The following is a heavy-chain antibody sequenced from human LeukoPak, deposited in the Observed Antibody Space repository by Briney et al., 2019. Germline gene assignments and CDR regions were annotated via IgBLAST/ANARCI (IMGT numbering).Heavy chain of an antibody. Sequence: SETLSLTCTVSGGSISSSSYYWGWIPHPPGKGLEWIGSIYYSGSTYYNPSLKSRVNISVDTSKNQISLRLSSVTAADTGMYYCVKSGGYGLIDYWGQGTLVTVSS. V-gene: IGHV4-39*01. CDR2: IYYSGST. CDR3: VKSGGYGLIDY. CDR1: GGSISSSSYY. D-gene: IGHD6-19*01. J-gene: IGHJ4*02.